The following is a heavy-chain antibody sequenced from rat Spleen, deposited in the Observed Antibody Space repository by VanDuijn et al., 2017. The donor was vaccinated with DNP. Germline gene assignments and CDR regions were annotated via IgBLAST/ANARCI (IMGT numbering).Heavy chain of an antibody. J-gene: IGHJ1*01. CDR2: ISYDGSST. CDR1: GITFSEYG. D-gene: IGHD1-12*03. Sequence: EVRLVESGGGLVQPGRSMKLSCAASGITFSEYGMAWIRQAPTKGLEWVATISYDGSSTWYRDSVKGRFTISRDNAKSTLYLQMDSLQTEDTAMYFCARWFPPYWFFDFWGPGTMVTVSS. CDR3: ARWFPPYWFFDF. V-gene: IGHV5-29*01.